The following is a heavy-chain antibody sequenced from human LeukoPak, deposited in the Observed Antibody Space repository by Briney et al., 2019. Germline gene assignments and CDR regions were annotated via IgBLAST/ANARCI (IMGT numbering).Heavy chain of an antibody. CDR3: AKTGTPWYYFDY. V-gene: IGHV3-48*01. Sequence: GGSLRLSCAASGFTFSSYSMNWVRQAPGKGLEWVSYISSSSSTIYYADSVKGRFTISRDNSKNTLYLQMNSLRAEDTAVYYCAKTGTPWYYFDYWGQEPWSPSPQ. J-gene: IGHJ4*01. CDR1: GFTFSSYS. CDR2: ISSSSSTI. D-gene: IGHD1-1*01.